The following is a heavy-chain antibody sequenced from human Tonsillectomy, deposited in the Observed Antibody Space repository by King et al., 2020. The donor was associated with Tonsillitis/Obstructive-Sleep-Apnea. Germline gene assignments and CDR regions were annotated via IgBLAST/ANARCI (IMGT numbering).Heavy chain of an antibody. Sequence: VQLVESGGGLVKPGGALRLSCAASGFTFSDYHMNWVRLAPGKGLEWVSSISRSGDHLFYADSLKGRFAISRDNAKNSLYLHMNSLRDKGTAWYSYSEDSLKSRYAISRDNAKNSLYMHMNSRRDEDTAVYYCAREQGETGDLDYWGQGTLVTVSS. CDR3: SEDSLKSRYAISRDNAKNSLYMHMNSRRDEDTAVYYCAREQGETGDLDY. V-gene: IGHV3-21*06. J-gene: IGHJ4*02. CDR2: ISRSGDHL. D-gene: IGHD3-10*01. CDR1: GFTFSDYH.